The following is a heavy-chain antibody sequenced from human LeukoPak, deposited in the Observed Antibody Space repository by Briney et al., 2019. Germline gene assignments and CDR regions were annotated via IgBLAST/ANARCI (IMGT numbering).Heavy chain of an antibody. V-gene: IGHV4-34*01. Sequence: SETLSLTCAVYGGSFSGYYWSWIRQPPGKGLEWIGEINHSGSTNYNPSPKSRVTISVDTSKNQFSLKLSSVTAADTAVYYCARQRGYVYYFDYWGQGTLVTVSS. D-gene: IGHD5-12*01. CDR3: ARQRGYVYYFDY. J-gene: IGHJ4*02. CDR2: INHSGST. CDR1: GGSFSGYY.